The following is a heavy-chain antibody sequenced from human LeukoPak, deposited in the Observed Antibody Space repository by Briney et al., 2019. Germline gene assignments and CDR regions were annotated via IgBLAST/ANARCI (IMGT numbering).Heavy chain of an antibody. J-gene: IGHJ6*03. CDR1: GGSISSDVYY. D-gene: IGHD3-3*01. V-gene: IGHV4-61*08. CDR2: IYYSGST. Sequence: SETLSLTCTVSGGSISSDVYYWSWIRQPPGKGLEWIGYIYYSGSTNYNPSLKSRVTISVDTSKNQFSLKLSSVTAADTAVYYCARTNFGVVYYYYYYMDVWGKGTTVTVSS. CDR3: ARTNFGVVYYYYYYMDV.